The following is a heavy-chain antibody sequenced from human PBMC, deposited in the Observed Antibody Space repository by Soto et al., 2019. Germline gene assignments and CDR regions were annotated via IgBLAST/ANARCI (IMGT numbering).Heavy chain of an antibody. CDR3: ARGGQPEHYYYYYGMDV. J-gene: IGHJ6*02. CDR2: IWYDGSNK. Sequence: QVQLVESGGGVVQPGRSLRLSCAASGFTFSSYGMHWVRQAPGKGLEWVAVIWYDGSNKYYADSVKGRFTISRDNSENTLYLQMNSLRAEDTAVYYCARGGQPEHYYYYYGMDVWGQGTTVTVSS. D-gene: IGHD1-1*01. CDR1: GFTFSSYG. V-gene: IGHV3-33*01.